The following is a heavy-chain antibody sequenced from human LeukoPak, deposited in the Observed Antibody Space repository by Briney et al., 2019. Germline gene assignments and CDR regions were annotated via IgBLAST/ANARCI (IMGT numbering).Heavy chain of an antibody. D-gene: IGHD1-26*01. CDR3: ARARIVGNFDY. Sequence: TSETLSLTCTVSGGSISSYYWSWIRQPPGKGLEWIGYIYYSGSTNYNPSLKSRVTISVDKSKNQFSLKLSSVTAADTAVYYCARARIVGNFDYWGQGTLVTVSS. V-gene: IGHV4-59*12. J-gene: IGHJ4*02. CDR1: GGSISSYY. CDR2: IYYSGST.